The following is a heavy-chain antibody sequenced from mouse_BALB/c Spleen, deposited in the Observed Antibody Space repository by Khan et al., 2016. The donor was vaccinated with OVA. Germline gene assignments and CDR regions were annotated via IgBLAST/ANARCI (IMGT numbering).Heavy chain of an antibody. Sequence: VQLQQSGPELVKPGASVKISCKASGYTFTDYYINWVKQKPGQGLEWIGWIYPGSGNTKYNEKFKGKATLTVDTSSSTAYMQLSSLTSEDTAVYFFARRGIYDGYYVGFAYWGQGTLVTASA. D-gene: IGHD2-3*01. CDR1: GYTFTDYY. CDR3: ARRGIYDGYYVGFAY. V-gene: IGHV1-84*02. CDR2: IYPGSGNT. J-gene: IGHJ3*01.